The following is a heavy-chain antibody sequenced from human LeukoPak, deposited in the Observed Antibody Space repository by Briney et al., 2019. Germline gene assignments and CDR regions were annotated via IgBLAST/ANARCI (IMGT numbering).Heavy chain of an antibody. D-gene: IGHD4-17*01. CDR1: GFTFSSYS. CDR3: ARDRPGSDYGGGY. V-gene: IGHV3-21*01. Sequence: PGGSLRLSCAASGFTFSSYSMNWVGQAPGKGLEWVSSISSSSSYIYYADSVKGRFTISRDNAKNSLYLQMNSLRAEDTAVYYCARDRPGSDYGGGYWGQGTLVTVSS. J-gene: IGHJ4*02. CDR2: ISSSSSYI.